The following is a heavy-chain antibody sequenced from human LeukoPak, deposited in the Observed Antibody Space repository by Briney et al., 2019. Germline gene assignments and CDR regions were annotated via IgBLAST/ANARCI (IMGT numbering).Heavy chain of an antibody. CDR1: GFTFSSYI. V-gene: IGHV3-30-3*01. D-gene: IGHD3-16*01. Sequence: QPERSLRLSCAASGFTFSSYIIHWVRQPPGKGLEWVAVISFDGSNKYYADSVKGRFTISRDNSKNTLYLQMNSLRAEDTAVYYCAREELGSSLGFDPWGQGTLVTVSS. CDR3: AREELGSSLGFDP. CDR2: ISFDGSNK. J-gene: IGHJ5*02.